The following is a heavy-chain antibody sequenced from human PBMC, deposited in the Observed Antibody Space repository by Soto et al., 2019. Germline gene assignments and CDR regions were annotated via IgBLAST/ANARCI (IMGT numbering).Heavy chain of an antibody. V-gene: IGHV1-46*01. CDR2: INPSGGST. Sequence: GASVKVSCKASADTFSSSAFSWVRQAPGQGLEWMGIINPSGGSTSYAQKFQGRVTMTRDTFTSTVYMELSSLRSEDTAVYYCARDRFLEWLPYYGMDVWGQGTTVTVSS. J-gene: IGHJ6*02. D-gene: IGHD3-3*01. CDR1: ADTFSSSA. CDR3: ARDRFLEWLPYYGMDV.